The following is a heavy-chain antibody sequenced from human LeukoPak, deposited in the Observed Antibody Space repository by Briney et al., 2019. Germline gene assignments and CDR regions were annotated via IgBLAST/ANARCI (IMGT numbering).Heavy chain of an antibody. D-gene: IGHD3-3*01. J-gene: IGHJ4*02. CDR1: GFSFDDYA. CDR2: ISWNSGTI. V-gene: IGHV3-9*01. Sequence: GRSLRLSCAVSGFSFDDYAMHWVRQVPGKGLEWVSSISWNSGTIGYADSVKGRFTISRDNAKNSLYLQMNSLRAEDKALYYCAKDRAEWLFSNAGFDYWGQGTLVTVSS. CDR3: AKDRAEWLFSNAGFDY.